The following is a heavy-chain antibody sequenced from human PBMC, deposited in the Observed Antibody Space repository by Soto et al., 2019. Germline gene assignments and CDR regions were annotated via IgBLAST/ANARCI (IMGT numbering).Heavy chain of an antibody. J-gene: IGHJ6*02. CDR3: AKDQEIVLMVYAPYYYYGMDV. D-gene: IGHD2-8*01. CDR1: GFTFGSYG. V-gene: IGHV3-30*18. Sequence: SGGSLRLSCAASGFTFGSYGMHWVRHAPGKGLEWVAVISYDGSNKYYADSVKGRFTISRDNSKNTLYLQMNSLRAEDTAVYYCAKDQEIVLMVYAPYYYYGMDVWGQGTTVTVSS. CDR2: ISYDGSNK.